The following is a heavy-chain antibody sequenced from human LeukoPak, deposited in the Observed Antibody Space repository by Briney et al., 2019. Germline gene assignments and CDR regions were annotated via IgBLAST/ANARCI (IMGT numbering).Heavy chain of an antibody. Sequence: SETLSLTCKVSNYSVRSDLHWSWLRQSPGRALEWIASIYQSGHAYYSPSLKSRVLISFDTSKKELSLKINSVTATDTALYYRASLRFGDSYFDFWGQGTQVTVSS. D-gene: IGHD3-10*01. CDR2: IYQSGHA. CDR1: NYSVRSDLH. CDR3: ASLRFGDSYFDF. V-gene: IGHV4-38-2*02. J-gene: IGHJ4*02.